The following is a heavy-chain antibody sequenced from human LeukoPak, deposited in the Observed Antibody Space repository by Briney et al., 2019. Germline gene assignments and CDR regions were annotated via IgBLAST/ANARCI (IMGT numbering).Heavy chain of an antibody. CDR2: INHSGST. D-gene: IGHD3-16*02. Sequence: SETLSLTCAVYGGSFSGYYWSWIRQPPGKGLEWIGEINHSGSTNYNPSLKSRVTISVDTSKNQFSLKLSSVTAADTAVYYCARDPNYDYVWGSYRNYWYFDLWGRGTLVTVSS. CDR3: ARDPNYDYVWGSYRNYWYFDL. J-gene: IGHJ2*01. CDR1: GGSFSGYY. V-gene: IGHV4-34*01.